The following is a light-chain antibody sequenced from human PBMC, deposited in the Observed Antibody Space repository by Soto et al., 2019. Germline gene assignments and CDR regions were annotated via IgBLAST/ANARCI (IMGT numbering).Light chain of an antibody. Sequence: QSVLTQPASVSGSHGQSITISCTGTSSDVGGYNYVSWYQQQPGKAPKLMIYDVSNRPSGVSNRFSGSKSGNTASLTISGLQAEYEADYDCSSYTSSSTLVVFGGGTKLTVL. CDR2: DVS. CDR1: SSDVGGYNY. J-gene: IGLJ2*01. CDR3: SSYTSSSTLVV. V-gene: IGLV2-14*01.